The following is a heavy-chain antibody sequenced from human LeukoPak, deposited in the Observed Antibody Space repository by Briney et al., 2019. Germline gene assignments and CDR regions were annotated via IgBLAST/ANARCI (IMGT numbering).Heavy chain of an antibody. CDR2: IKSDGRST. CDR1: GFTFSSHW. CDR3: ARGGSPPEALGDAFDI. J-gene: IGHJ3*02. D-gene: IGHD1-26*01. V-gene: IGHV3-74*01. Sequence: GGSLRLSCVASGFTFSSHWMHWVRQGPGKGLVWVSRIKSDGRSTNYADSVKGRFTISRDNAKNTLYLQMNSLRAEDTAVYYCARGGSPPEALGDAFDIWGQGTMVIVSS.